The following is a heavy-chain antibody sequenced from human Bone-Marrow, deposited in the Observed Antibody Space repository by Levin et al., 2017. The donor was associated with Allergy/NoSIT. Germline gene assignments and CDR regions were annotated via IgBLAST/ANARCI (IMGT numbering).Heavy chain of an antibody. D-gene: IGHD3-10*01. CDR1: GLTFSSYT. CDR2: ISDSGGST. CDR3: AKGGLSAARRARFEY. Sequence: PGGSLRLSCTASGLTFSSYTMTWVRQAPGKGLEWVSLISDSGGSTYYADSVKGRFIISRDNSKNTLYLQMKSLRAEDTAQYYCAKGGLSAARRARFEYWGQGTQVTVSS. J-gene: IGHJ4*02. V-gene: IGHV3-23*01.